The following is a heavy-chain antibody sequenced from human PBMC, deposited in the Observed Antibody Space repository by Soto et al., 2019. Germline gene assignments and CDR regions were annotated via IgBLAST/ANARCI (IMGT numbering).Heavy chain of an antibody. CDR2: ISPTSSYT. Sequence: PGGSLRLSCAASGFTFSDYYMRWIRQAPGKGLEWVSYISPTSSYTDYVDSVKGRFTISRDDAKNSLYLDMNSLGIEDTAVYYCARGGTGYYHDLSGQDFWGQGTLVTVSS. D-gene: IGHD3-22*01. CDR1: GFTFSDYY. CDR3: ARGGTGYYHDLSGQDF. V-gene: IGHV3-11*06. J-gene: IGHJ4*02.